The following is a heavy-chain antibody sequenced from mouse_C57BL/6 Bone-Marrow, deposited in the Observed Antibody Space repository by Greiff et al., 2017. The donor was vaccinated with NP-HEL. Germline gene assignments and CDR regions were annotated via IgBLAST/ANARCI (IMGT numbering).Heavy chain of an antibody. CDR3: ARSDYYGSSYRGWFAY. Sequence: QVQLQQPGAELVKPGASVKMSCKASGYTFTSYWITWVKQRPGQGLEWIGDIYPGSGSTNYNEKFKSKATLTVDKSSSTAYMQLSSLASEDSAVYYCARSDYYGSSYRGWFAYWGQGTLVTVSA. V-gene: IGHV1-55*01. CDR2: IYPGSGST. D-gene: IGHD1-1*01. CDR1: GYTFTSYW. J-gene: IGHJ3*01.